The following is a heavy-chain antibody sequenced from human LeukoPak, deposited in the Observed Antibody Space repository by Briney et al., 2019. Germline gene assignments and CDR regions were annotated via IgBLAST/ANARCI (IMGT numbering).Heavy chain of an antibody. Sequence: PGGSLRLSCAVSGFTFSSYEMNWVRQAPGKGLEWVSYISSGGTTIYYADSVKGRFTISRDNTKNSLYLQMNSLRAEDTAVYFCAGGAGEPSRALDFWGQGTLVTVSS. J-gene: IGHJ4*02. CDR1: GFTFSSYE. CDR2: ISSGGTTI. CDR3: AGGAGEPSRALDF. V-gene: IGHV3-48*03. D-gene: IGHD3-16*01.